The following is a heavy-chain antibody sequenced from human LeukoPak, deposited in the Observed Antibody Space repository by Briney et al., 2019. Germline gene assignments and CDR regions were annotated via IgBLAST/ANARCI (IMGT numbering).Heavy chain of an antibody. V-gene: IGHV1-2*02. CDR2: INPNGGCT. CDR3: ARDQRAAAAGTCFDP. Sequence: ASVKVSCKASGYTFTGYYMHWVRQAPGQGLEWMGWINPNGGCTNYAQKFQGRVTMTRDTSISTAYMELSRLRSDDTAVYYCARDQRAAAAGTCFDPWGQGTLVSVSS. D-gene: IGHD6-13*01. J-gene: IGHJ5*02. CDR1: GYTFTGYY.